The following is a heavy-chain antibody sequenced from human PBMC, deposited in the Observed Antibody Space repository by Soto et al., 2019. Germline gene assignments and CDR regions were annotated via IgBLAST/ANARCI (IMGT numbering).Heavy chain of an antibody. Sequence: ASVKVSCKASGYTFTSYYMHWVRQAPGQGLEWMGIINPSGGSTSYAQKFQGRVTMTRDTSTSTVYMELSSLRSEDTAVYYCAREKYSGYGHDAFDIRGQGTMVTVSS. J-gene: IGHJ3*02. CDR2: INPSGGST. D-gene: IGHD5-12*01. V-gene: IGHV1-46*03. CDR3: AREKYSGYGHDAFDI. CDR1: GYTFTSYY.